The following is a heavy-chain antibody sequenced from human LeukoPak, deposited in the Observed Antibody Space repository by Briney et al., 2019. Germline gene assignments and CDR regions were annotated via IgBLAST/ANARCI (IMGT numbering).Heavy chain of an antibody. Sequence: SETLSLTCAVSGYSISSGYYWGWIRQPPGKGLEWIGSIYHSGSTYYNPSLKSRVTISVDTSKNQFSLKLSSVTAADTAVYYCARLSQWLAKAYYYYYYMDVWGKGTTVTVSS. J-gene: IGHJ6*03. V-gene: IGHV4-38-2*01. CDR1: GYSISSGYY. CDR3: ARLSQWLAKAYYYYYYMDV. D-gene: IGHD6-19*01. CDR2: IYHSGST.